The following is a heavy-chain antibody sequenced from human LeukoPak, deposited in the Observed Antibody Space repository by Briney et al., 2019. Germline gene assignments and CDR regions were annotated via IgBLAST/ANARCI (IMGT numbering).Heavy chain of an antibody. CDR1: GFTFSSYS. D-gene: IGHD6-13*01. CDR2: IRYDGSNK. CDR3: AKVFYPAAGTGRVDFPFDY. J-gene: IGHJ4*02. Sequence: GGSLRLSCAASGFTFSSYSMNWVRQAPGKGLEWVAFIRYDGSNKYYADSVKGRFTISRDNSKTTLYLQMNSLRAEDTAVYYCAKVFYPAAGTGRVDFPFDYWGQGTLVTVSS. V-gene: IGHV3-30*02.